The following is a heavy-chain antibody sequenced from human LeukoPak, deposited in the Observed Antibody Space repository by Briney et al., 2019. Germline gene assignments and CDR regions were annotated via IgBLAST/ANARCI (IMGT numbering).Heavy chain of an antibody. CDR1: GFTFSDQY. D-gene: IGHD4-23*01. CDR2: TGNKANSHIT. CDR3: TTTVVAPFVTFDY. Sequence: GGSLRLSCAASGFTFSDQYMDWVRQAPGKGLEWVGRTGNKANSHITEYAASVEGRFTISRDDSKNSLYLQMNSLKTEDTAVYYCTTTVVAPFVTFDYWGQGTLVTVSS. V-gene: IGHV3-72*01. J-gene: IGHJ4*02.